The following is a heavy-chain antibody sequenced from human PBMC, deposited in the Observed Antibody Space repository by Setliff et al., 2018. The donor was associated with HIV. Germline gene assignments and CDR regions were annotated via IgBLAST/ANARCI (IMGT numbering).Heavy chain of an antibody. CDR3: ATNPEMATINYYYYDMDV. CDR2: IIPIFGTP. Sequence: SVKVSCKASGGTFRGFGISWVVQAPGQGLEWMGQIIPIFGTPRYAQKFQGRVTITADESTSTVYMELSSLRSEDTAVYYRATNPEMATINYYYYDMDVWGKGTTVTVSS. CDR1: GGTFRGFG. V-gene: IGHV1-69*13. J-gene: IGHJ6*03. D-gene: IGHD5-12*01.